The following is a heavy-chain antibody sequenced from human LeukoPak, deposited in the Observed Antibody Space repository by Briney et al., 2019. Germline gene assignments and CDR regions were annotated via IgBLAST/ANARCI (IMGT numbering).Heavy chain of an antibody. Sequence: GGSLRLSCAASGFTFSSYGMHWVRQAPGKGLEWVAFIRYDGSNKYYADSVKGRFTISRDNAKNSLSLQLNSLSADDTAVYYCARNSGWSVDYWGQGALVTVSS. J-gene: IGHJ4*02. CDR2: IRYDGSNK. D-gene: IGHD6-19*01. V-gene: IGHV3-30*02. CDR1: GFTFSSYG. CDR3: ARNSGWSVDY.